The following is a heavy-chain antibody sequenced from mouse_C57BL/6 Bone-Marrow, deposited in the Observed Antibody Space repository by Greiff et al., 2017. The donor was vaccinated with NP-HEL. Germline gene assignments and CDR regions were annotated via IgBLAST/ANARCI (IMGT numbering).Heavy chain of an antibody. V-gene: IGHV1-59*01. J-gene: IGHJ4*01. CDR2: IDPSDSYT. CDR1: GYTFTSYW. CDR3: ARGVY. Sequence: QVQLQQPGAELVRPGTSVKLSCKASGYTFTSYWMHWVKQRPGQGLEWIGVIDPSDSYTNYNQKFKGKAPLTVDTSSSTAYMQLSSLTSEDSAVYYCARGVYWGQGTSVTVSS.